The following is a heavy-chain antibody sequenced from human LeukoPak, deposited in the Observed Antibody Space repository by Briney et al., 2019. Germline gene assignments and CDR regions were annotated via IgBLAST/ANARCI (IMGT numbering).Heavy chain of an antibody. CDR3: ARVGCSSTSCYPPDY. V-gene: IGHV1-18*01. CDR2: ISAYNGNT. J-gene: IGHJ4*02. D-gene: IGHD2-2*01. CDR1: GYTFTSYG. Sequence: GASVKVSCKASGYTFTSYGISWVRQAPGQGLECMGWISAYNGNTNYAQKLQGRVTMTTDTSTSTAYMELRSLRSDDTAVYYCARVGCSSTSCYPPDYWGQGTLVTVSS.